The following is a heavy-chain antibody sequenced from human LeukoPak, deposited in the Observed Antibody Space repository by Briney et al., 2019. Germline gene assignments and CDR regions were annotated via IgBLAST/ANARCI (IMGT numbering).Heavy chain of an antibody. J-gene: IGHJ4*02. CDR2: IHYDGAT. Sequence: GGSLRLSCVASGFTVSNSFMAWVRQAPGKGLEWLSLIHYDGATFYADSLKGRFTISRDNSKNTLYLQMNSLRPEDTAVYYCAGETHWGPESYWGQGTLVTVSS. CDR1: GFTVSNSF. CDR3: AGETHWGPESY. D-gene: IGHD7-27*01. V-gene: IGHV3-66*01.